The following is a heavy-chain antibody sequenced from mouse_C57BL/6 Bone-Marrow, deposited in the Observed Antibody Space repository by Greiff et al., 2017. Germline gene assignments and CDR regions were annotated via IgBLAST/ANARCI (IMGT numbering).Heavy chain of an antibody. CDR1: GYTFTSYW. CDR2: IDPSDSYT. D-gene: IGHD2-1*01. CDR3: ARLDAYLPFYAMDY. J-gene: IGHJ4*01. V-gene: IGHV1-69*01. Sequence: QVQLQQPGAELVMPGASVKLSCKASGYTFTSYWMHWVKQRPGQGLEWIGEIDPSDSYTNYNQKFKGKSTLTVDKYSSTAYMQLSSLTSEDSAVYYCARLDAYLPFYAMDYWGQGTSVTVSA.